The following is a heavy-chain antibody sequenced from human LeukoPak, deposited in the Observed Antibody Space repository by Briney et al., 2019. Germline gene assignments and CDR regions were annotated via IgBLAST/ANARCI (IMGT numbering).Heavy chain of an antibody. J-gene: IGHJ3*02. CDR3: ARRAYNWGAFDI. Sequence: GGSLRLSCAASGFTFTNYAMNWFRQAPGKGLEWVSTLSPSGADTYYADSVKGRFTISRDSSKNTLYLQMNSLRAEDTAVYYCARRAYNWGAFDIWGQGTLVTVSS. V-gene: IGHV3-23*01. CDR2: LSPSGADT. D-gene: IGHD5-24*01. CDR1: GFTFTNYA.